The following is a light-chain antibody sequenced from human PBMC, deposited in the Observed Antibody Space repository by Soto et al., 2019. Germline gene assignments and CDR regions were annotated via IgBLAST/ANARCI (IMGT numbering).Light chain of an antibody. Sequence: QSVVTQPPSASGTPGQRVTISCSGSRSNIGNNAVSWYQQFPGTAPKLLIYNNNQRPSGVPDRFSGSKSDTSASLAISGLQSEDEADYYCAAWDDSLNARGVFGGGTKLTVL. J-gene: IGLJ3*02. V-gene: IGLV1-44*01. CDR3: AAWDDSLNARGV. CDR2: NNN. CDR1: RSNIGNNA.